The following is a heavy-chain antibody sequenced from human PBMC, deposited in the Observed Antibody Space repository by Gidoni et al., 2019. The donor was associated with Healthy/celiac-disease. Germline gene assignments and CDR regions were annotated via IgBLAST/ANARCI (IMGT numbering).Heavy chain of an antibody. CDR2: IWYDGSNK. CDR1: GFPFSSYG. J-gene: IGHJ4*02. Sequence: QVQLVESGGGVVQPGRSLRLSCAASGFPFSSYGMHWVRQAPGKWLEGVAVIWYDGSNKYYADSVKGRFTISRDNSKNTLYLQMNSLRAEDTAVYYCARKELGREDYFDYWGQGTLVTVSS. D-gene: IGHD7-27*01. V-gene: IGHV3-33*01. CDR3: ARKELGREDYFDY.